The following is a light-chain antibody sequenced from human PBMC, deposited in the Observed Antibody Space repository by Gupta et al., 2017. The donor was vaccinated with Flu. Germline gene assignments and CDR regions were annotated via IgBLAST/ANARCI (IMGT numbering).Light chain of an antibody. V-gene: IGLV1-44*01. Sequence: QPVLAQPPSASGTPGQRGTISCSGSNSNIGSNTVNWYQQVPGTAPKLLIYGNNQRPSGVPDRFSGSKSGTSASLAISGLQSEDEADYYCAAWDDSLNGHYVFGTGTKVTVL. J-gene: IGLJ1*01. CDR1: NSNIGSNT. CDR2: GNN. CDR3: AAWDDSLNGHYV.